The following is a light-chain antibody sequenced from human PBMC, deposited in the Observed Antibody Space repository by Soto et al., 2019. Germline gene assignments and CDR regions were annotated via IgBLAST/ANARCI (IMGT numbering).Light chain of an antibody. V-gene: IGLV2-14*01. Sequence: QSALTPPASVSGSPGQAITSSCTGTSSDVRGYNYVSWYQQHPGKAPKLMIYEVSNRPLGVSNRFSGSKAGNAGSLSISVLPGDNEADYCCSTYRTSIPLVFGRGTKETV. J-gene: IGLJ2*01. CDR3: STYRTSIPLV. CDR2: EVS. CDR1: SSDVRGYNY.